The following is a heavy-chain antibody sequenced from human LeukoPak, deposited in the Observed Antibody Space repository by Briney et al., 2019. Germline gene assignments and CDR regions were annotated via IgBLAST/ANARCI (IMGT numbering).Heavy chain of an antibody. CDR2: ISYDGSNK. D-gene: IGHD6-19*01. CDR1: GFTFSSSA. Sequence: PGRSLRLSCAASGFTFSSSAMHWVRQAPDKGLEWVAVISYDGSNKYYADPVKGRFTISRDNSKNTLYLQMNSLRADDTAVYYCARDRDSSGWYEGFDYWGQGTLVTVSS. V-gene: IGHV3-30-3*01. CDR3: ARDRDSSGWYEGFDY. J-gene: IGHJ4*02.